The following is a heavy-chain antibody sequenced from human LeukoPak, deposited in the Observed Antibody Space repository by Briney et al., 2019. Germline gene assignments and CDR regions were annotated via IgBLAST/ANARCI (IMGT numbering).Heavy chain of an antibody. Sequence: GGSLRLSCAASGFTFSSYSMNWVRQAPGKGLEWVSYISTSSTTIYYADSVKGRFSISRDNAKNSLCLQMNSLRSEDTAVYYCARKGWFGQYYMDVWGKGTTVTVSS. CDR1: GFTFSSYS. V-gene: IGHV3-48*01. D-gene: IGHD3-10*01. CDR2: ISTSSTTI. CDR3: ARKGWFGQYYMDV. J-gene: IGHJ6*03.